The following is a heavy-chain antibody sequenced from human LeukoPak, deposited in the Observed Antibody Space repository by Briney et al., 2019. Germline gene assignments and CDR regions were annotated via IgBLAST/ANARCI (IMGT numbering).Heavy chain of an antibody. V-gene: IGHV4-34*01. Sequence: SETLSLTCAVYGGSFSGYYWSWIRQPPGKGLEWIGEINHSGSTNYNPSLKSRVTISVDTYKNQFSLKLNSVTAADTAVYYCARAQTPGIAAPRSIGYWGQGTLVTVSS. CDR3: ARAQTPGIAAPRSIGY. D-gene: IGHD6-13*01. J-gene: IGHJ4*02. CDR2: INHSGST. CDR1: GGSFSGYY.